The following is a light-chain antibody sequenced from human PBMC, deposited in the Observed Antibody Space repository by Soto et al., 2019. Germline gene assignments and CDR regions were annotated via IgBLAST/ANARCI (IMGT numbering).Light chain of an antibody. CDR1: SSDVGGFNY. J-gene: IGLJ3*02. Sequence: QSALTQSASVSGSPGQSITISCTGTSSDVGGFNYVSWYQQHPGKVPKLIIYEVSHRPSGVSDRFSGSKSGNTASLTISGLQAEDEADYYCCSYTTRSTYVFGGGTQLTV. V-gene: IGLV2-14*01. CDR3: CSYTTRSTYV. CDR2: EVS.